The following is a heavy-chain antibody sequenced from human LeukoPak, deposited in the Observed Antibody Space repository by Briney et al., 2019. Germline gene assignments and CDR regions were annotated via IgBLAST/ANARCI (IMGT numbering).Heavy chain of an antibody. V-gene: IGHV3-74*01. CDR2: INPGWSSI. J-gene: IGHJ4*02. CDR1: GFTFSSYW. Sequence: GGSLRLFCAASGFTFSSYWMLCVGHVPGKGLVWVARINPGWSSITYAHSVKARFTISRDNAKNTLYLQMDSLRAEDTGVYYCARSNQADDYWGQGTLVTVSS. CDR3: ARSNQADDY. D-gene: IGHD1-14*01.